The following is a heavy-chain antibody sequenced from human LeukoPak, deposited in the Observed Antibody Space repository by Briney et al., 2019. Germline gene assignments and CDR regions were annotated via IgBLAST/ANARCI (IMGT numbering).Heavy chain of an antibody. J-gene: IGHJ6*03. CDR1: GFTFSNAW. V-gene: IGHV3-15*01. CDR3: TADPHYYYYMDV. Sequence: GGSLRLSCAASGFTFSNAWMSWVRQAPGKGLEWVGRIKSKTDGGTTDYAAPVKGRFTISRDDSKNTLYLQMNSLKTEDTAVYYCTADPHYYYYMDVWGKGTTVTVSS. CDR2: IKSKTDGGTT.